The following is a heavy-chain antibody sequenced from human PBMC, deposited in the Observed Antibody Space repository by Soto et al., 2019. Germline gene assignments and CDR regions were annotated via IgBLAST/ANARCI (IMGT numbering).Heavy chain of an antibody. J-gene: IGHJ4*02. Sequence: EVQLLESGGGVVQPGGSLRLSCAASGFTFTTYAMSWVREPPGKGLEWVSGISSSGAMPYYADSVKGRFTISRDQSKKTVYLQMNSLSAEDTALYYCAQVNSIVGDGDHDYWGQGTLVSVSS. D-gene: IGHD4-17*01. CDR2: ISSSGAMP. CDR3: AQVNSIVGDGDHDY. CDR1: GFTFTTYA. V-gene: IGHV3-23*01.